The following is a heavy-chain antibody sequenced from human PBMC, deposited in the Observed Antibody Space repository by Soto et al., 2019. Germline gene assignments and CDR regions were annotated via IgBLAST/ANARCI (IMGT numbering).Heavy chain of an antibody. D-gene: IGHD3-16*01. CDR1: DGAIYSGVYS. J-gene: IGHJ4*02. V-gene: IGHV4-30-2*01. CDR2: IYHSGST. CDR3: ASKRGNYLDY. Sequence: SETLSLTCAVFDGAIYSGVYSWSWIRQPPGKGLEWIGYIYHSGSTYYNPSLKSLVTISVDTSKNQFSLKLSSVTAADTAVYYCASKRGNYLDYWGRGALVTVSS.